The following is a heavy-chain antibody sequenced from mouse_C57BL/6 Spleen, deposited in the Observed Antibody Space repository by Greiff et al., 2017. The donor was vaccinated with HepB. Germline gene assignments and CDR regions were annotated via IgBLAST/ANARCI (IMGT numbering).Heavy chain of an antibody. J-gene: IGHJ3*01. CDR2: IDPETGGT. D-gene: IGHD2-5*01. CDR3: TRRDGYSKAWFAY. V-gene: IGHV1-15*01. Sequence: QVQLQQSGAELVRPGASVTLSCKASGYTFTDYEMHWVKQTPVHGLEWIGAIDPETGGTAYNQKFKGKAILTADKSSSTAYMELRSLTSEDSAVYDCTRRDGYSKAWFAYWGQGTLVTVSA. CDR1: GYTFTDYE.